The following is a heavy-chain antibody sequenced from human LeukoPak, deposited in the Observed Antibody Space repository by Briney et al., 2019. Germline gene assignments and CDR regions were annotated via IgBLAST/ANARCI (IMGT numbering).Heavy chain of an antibody. V-gene: IGHV4-61*02. J-gene: IGHJ4*02. Sequence: SETLSLTCTVSGGSISSKSYYWSWIRRPAGKGLEWIGRIYTSGSTDYNPSLKSRVTISRDTSKNEFSLILSSLTAADTAVYYCVRDSPSAYCSSGSCYFDSWGQGTLVTVSS. CDR2: IYTSGST. CDR3: VRDSPSAYCSSGSCYFDS. CDR1: GGSISSKSYY. D-gene: IGHD2-15*01.